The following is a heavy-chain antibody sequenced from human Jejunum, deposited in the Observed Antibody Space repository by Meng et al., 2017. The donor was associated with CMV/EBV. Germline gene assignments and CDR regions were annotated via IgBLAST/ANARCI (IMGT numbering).Heavy chain of an antibody. Sequence: INSHYWAWIRQPPGKGLEWSGGIHYSGTTDYNPSLRGRLTISLDAAKNRFSLRLSSVTAADTAVYYCARDRGDYDILTGYYANWFDPWGQGTLVTVSS. V-gene: IGHV4-59*11. D-gene: IGHD3-9*01. CDR3: ARDRGDYDILTGYYANWFDP. CDR2: IHYSGTT. CDR1: INSHY. J-gene: IGHJ5*02.